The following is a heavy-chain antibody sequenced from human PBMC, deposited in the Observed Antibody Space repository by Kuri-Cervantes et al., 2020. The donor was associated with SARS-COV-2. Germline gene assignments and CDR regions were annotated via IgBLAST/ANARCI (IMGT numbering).Heavy chain of an antibody. J-gene: IGHJ5*02. CDR2: ISYDGSNK. V-gene: IGHV3-30*18. CDR3: AKAVKAVAGTVLDWFDP. CDR1: GFTFSSYG. D-gene: IGHD6-19*01. Sequence: GESLKISCAASGFTFSSYGMHWVRQAPGKGLEWVAVISYDGSNKYYADSVKGRFTISRDNSKNTLYLQMNSLRAEDTAVYYCAKAVKAVAGTVLDWFDPWGQGTLVTVSS.